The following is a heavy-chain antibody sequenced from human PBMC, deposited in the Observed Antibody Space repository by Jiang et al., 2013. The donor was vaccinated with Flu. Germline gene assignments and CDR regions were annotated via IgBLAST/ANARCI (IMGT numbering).Heavy chain of an antibody. CDR1: GFTFDDFT. V-gene: IGHV3-9*01. J-gene: IGHJ3*02. D-gene: IGHD3-9*01. CDR2: ISWKSGGI. Sequence: VQLVESGGGLVQPGRSLRLSCAASGFTFDDFTMHWVRQSPGKGLEWVSGISWKSGGIGYADSVKGRFTISRDNAKNSLYLQMNSLRPEDTALYYCARDFYEIFPMLFDIWGQGTMVTVSP. CDR3: ARDFYEIFPMLFDI.